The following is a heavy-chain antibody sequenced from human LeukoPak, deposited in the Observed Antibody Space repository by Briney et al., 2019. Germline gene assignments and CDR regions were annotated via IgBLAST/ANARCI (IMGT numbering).Heavy chain of an antibody. V-gene: IGHV3-23*01. CDR2: ISGSGGRT. D-gene: IGHD6-13*01. J-gene: IGHJ4*02. CDR3: AKDNEWYCSSWRYYFDY. Sequence: GGSLRLSCAASGFTFSSYAMIWVRQAPGKGLEWVAAISGSGGRTDYADSVKGRFTIARDNSKNTLYLQMNSLRAEETAVYYCAKDNEWYCSSWRYYFDYWGQGTLVPVS. CDR1: GFTFSSYA.